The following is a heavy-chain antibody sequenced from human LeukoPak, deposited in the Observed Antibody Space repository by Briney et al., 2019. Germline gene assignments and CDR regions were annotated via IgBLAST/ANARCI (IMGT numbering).Heavy chain of an antibody. CDR3: AKQSPGGHPFDY. CDR1: GFTSSSYA. V-gene: IGHV3-23*01. CDR2: ISTSGGGT. Sequence: PGGSLRLSCAASGFTSSSYAMSWVRPAPGKGLEWVSSISTSGGGTPYADSVKGRVTISRDNSKNTLYLQINSLRAEDTAVYFCAKQSPGGHPFDYWGQGTLVTVSS. J-gene: IGHJ4*02.